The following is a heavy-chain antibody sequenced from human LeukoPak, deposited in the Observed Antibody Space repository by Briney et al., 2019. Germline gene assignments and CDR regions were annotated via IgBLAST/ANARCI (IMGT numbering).Heavy chain of an antibody. J-gene: IGHJ4*02. V-gene: IGHV3-30*04. CDR3: ATESMLDWSGFDY. CDR1: GFTFSRYV. Sequence: PGGSLRLSCVASGFTFSRYVMHWVRQAPGKGLEWVAFISYDGNNKYYADSVKGRFTISRDNSKSTLYLQMNSLRTEDTAVYYCATESMLDWSGFDYWGQGTLVTVSS. CDR2: ISYDGNNK. D-gene: IGHD3-9*01.